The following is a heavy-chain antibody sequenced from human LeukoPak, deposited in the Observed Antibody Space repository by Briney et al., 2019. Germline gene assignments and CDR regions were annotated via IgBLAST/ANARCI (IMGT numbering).Heavy chain of an antibody. CDR2: INHEGGDI. V-gene: IGHV3-7*01. J-gene: IGHJ4*02. D-gene: IGHD5-24*01. CDR1: GFAFSNSW. CDR3: AISEGYK. Sequence: GSLRLSCAASGFAFSNSWMSWVRQAPGKGLEWVANINHEGGDIHYVDSVKGRFTISRDNAKDSLYLQMNSLRVEDTAMYYCAISEGYKWGQGTLVTVSS.